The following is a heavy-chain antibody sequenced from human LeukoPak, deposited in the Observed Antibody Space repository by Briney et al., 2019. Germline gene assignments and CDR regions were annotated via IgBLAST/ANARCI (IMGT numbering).Heavy chain of an antibody. Sequence: GRSLRLSCAASGFSFSSNGMHWVRQAPGKGLEWVAAISHEGSNAYYTDSMKGRFTISRDQLKNTLYLQMNSLRAEDTAVYYCARDDEAAAGTSYWGQGTLVTVSS. J-gene: IGHJ4*02. D-gene: IGHD6-13*01. CDR3: ARDDEAAAGTSY. V-gene: IGHV3-30*03. CDR1: GFSFSSNG. CDR2: ISHEGSNA.